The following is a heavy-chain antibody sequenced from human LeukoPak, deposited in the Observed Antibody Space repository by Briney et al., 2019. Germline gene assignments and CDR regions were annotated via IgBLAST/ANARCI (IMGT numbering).Heavy chain of an antibody. CDR1: GFSFSSSW. CDR3: ARETLGCGGDCFDY. CDR2: INTGVGSA. Sequence: PGGSLRLSCAASGFSFSSSWMHWVRQTPGKGLEWISYINTGVGSAYYAGSVKGCFTISRDDANSAVHLEMNSLRDEDTAIYYRARETLGCGGDCFDYWGQGALVTVST. V-gene: IGHV3-48*02. J-gene: IGHJ4*02. D-gene: IGHD2-21*01.